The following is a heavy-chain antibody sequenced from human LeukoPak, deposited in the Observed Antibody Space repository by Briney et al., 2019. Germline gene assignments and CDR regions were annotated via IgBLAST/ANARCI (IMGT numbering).Heavy chain of an antibody. Sequence: ASVNVSCKASGYTITVYYMHWVRQAPGQGLEWMGRINPNTGDTNSARKFQGRVTMTRDTSISTVYMELSRLRSDDTAVYYCARDQLAYSGYDTLFDYWGQGTLVTVSS. J-gene: IGHJ4*02. D-gene: IGHD5-12*01. CDR1: GYTITVYY. CDR2: INPNTGDT. CDR3: ARDQLAYSGYDTLFDY. V-gene: IGHV1-2*06.